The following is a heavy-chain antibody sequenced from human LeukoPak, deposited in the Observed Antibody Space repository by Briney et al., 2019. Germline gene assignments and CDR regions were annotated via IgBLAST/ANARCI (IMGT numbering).Heavy chain of an antibody. V-gene: IGHV3-30*04. CDR3: AKDIDDYYYYSAMDV. J-gene: IGHJ6*02. Sequence: GGSLRLSCAASGFAFSSYAIHWVRQAPGKGLEWVAVISYDGSNKYYADSVKGRFTISRDNSKNTLFLQMISLRAEDTAVYYCAKDIDDYYYYSAMDVWGQGTTVTVSS. D-gene: IGHD3-16*02. CDR2: ISYDGSNK. CDR1: GFAFSSYA.